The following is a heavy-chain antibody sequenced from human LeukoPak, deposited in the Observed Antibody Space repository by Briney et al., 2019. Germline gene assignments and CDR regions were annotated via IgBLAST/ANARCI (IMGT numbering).Heavy chain of an antibody. D-gene: IGHD3-22*01. CDR3: ARQRGGNYYDSSGSPDY. Sequence: PSETLSLTCTVSGGSISSGGYYWSWIRQPPGKGLEWIGYIYYSGSTYYNPSLKSRVTISVETSKNQFSLKMSSVTAADTAVYYCARQRGGNYYDSSGSPDYWVPGTLVTVSS. CDR1: GGSISSGGYY. CDR2: IYYSGST. V-gene: IGHV4-31*03. J-gene: IGHJ4*02.